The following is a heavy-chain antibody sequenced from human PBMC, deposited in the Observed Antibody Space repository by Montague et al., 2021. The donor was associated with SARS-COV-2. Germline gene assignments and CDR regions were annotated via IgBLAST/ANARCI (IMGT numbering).Heavy chain of an antibody. CDR1: GFTFSSYS. V-gene: IGHV3-21*01. J-gene: IGHJ6*02. CDR2: ISSSSSCI. CDR3: ARGRSYCSSTSSRGCYYYGMDV. Sequence: SLRLSCAASGFTFSSYSMNWVRQAPGKGLEWVSSISSSSSCIYYADSVKGRFTISRDNAKNSLYLQMNSLRAEDTAVYYCARGRSYCSSTSSRGCYYYGMDVWGQGTTVTVSS. D-gene: IGHD2-2*01.